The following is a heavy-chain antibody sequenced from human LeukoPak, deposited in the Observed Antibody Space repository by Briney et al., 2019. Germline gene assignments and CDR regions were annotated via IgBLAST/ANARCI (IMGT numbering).Heavy chain of an antibody. CDR1: GYRFTSFW. Sequence: ESLKIPCKGFGYRFTSFWIGWVRQMPGKGLEWIGIIYPCDSDTRYSPSFQGQVIISPDKCLNTAYLQCGRLKPSDTAIYSCARHSVSRADGYTPPYDFDYWGQGTLVTVSS. D-gene: IGHD5-24*01. J-gene: IGHJ4*02. V-gene: IGHV5-51*01. CDR3: ARHSVSRADGYTPPYDFDY. CDR2: IYPCDSDT.